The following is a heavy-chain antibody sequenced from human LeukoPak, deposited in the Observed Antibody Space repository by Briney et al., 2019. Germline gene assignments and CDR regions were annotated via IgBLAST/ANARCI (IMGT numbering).Heavy chain of an antibody. CDR3: ARDQGYSSGYSGNDAFDI. D-gene: IGHD3-22*01. V-gene: IGHV3-21*01. CDR1: GFTFSSYS. Sequence: PGGSLRLSCAASGFTFSSYSMNWVRQAPGKGLEWVSSISSSSSYIYYADSVKGRFTISRDNSKNTLYLQMNSLRAEDTAVYYCARDQGYSSGYSGNDAFDIWGQGTMVTVSS. J-gene: IGHJ3*02. CDR2: ISSSSSYI.